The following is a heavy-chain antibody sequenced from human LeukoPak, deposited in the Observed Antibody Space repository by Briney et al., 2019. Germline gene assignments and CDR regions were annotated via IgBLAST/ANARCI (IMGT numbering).Heavy chain of an antibody. D-gene: IGHD3-3*01. J-gene: IGHJ4*02. CDR1: GFTFSSYA. V-gene: IGHV3-30*04. CDR3: ARDVRRITLFVFDY. Sequence: GGSLRLSCAASGFTFSSYAMHWVRQAPGKGLEWGAGISYDGSDKYYADSVKGRFTISRDNSKNTLYLQMNSLRAEDTAVYYCARDVRRITLFVFDYWGQGTLVTVSS. CDR2: ISYDGSDK.